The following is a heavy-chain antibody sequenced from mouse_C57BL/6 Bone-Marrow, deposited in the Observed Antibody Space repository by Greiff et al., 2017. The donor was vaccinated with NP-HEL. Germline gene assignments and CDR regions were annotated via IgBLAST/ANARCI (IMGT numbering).Heavy chain of an antibody. CDR1: GYTFTNYW. D-gene: IGHD1-1*01. Sequence: QVQLQQSGAELVRPGTSVKMSCKASGYTFTNYWIGWAKQRPGHGLEWIGDIYPGGGYTNYNEKFKGKATLTADKSSSTAYMQFSSLTSEDSAIYYCARHGSSYCWYFDVWGTGTTVTVSS. CDR3: ARHGSSYCWYFDV. V-gene: IGHV1-63*01. CDR2: IYPGGGYT. J-gene: IGHJ1*03.